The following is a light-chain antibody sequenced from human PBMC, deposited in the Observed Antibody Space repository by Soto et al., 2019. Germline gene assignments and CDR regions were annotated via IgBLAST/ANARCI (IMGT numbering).Light chain of an antibody. Sequence: QSALTQPPSASGSPGQSVTISCTGTSSDVGAYNYVSWYQQHPGKAPKLLIYEVSKRPSGVPYRFSGSKSGNTASLTVSGLQAEDEADDYCSSYAGTNNFVVFGGGTKLTVL. CDR1: SSDVGAYNY. J-gene: IGLJ2*01. V-gene: IGLV2-8*01. CDR2: EVS. CDR3: SSYAGTNNFVV.